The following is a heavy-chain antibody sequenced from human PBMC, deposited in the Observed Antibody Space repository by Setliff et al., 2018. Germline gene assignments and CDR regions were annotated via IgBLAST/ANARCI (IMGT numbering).Heavy chain of an antibody. CDR1: GGTFSSYA. CDR3: ARGAAAGYYFDY. J-gene: IGHJ4*02. Sequence: SVKVSCKAPGGTFSSYAISWVRQAPGQGLEWMGRIIPIFGTANYAQKFQGRVTITADKSTSTAYMELSSLRSEDTAVYYCARGAAAGYYFDYWGQGTLVTVSS. CDR2: IIPIFGTA. V-gene: IGHV1-69*06. D-gene: IGHD6-13*01.